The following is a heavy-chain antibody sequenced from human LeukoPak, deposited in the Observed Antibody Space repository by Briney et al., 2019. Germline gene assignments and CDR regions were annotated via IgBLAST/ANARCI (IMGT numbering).Heavy chain of an antibody. CDR3: ARDVYGDYFDP. J-gene: IGHJ5*02. Sequence: SETLSLTCTVSGYSISSGYYWSWIRQPPGKGLEWIGYIYYSGSTNYNPSLKSRVTISVDTSKNQFSLKLSSVTAADTAVYYCARDVYGDYFDPWGQGTLVTVSS. V-gene: IGHV4-61*01. CDR1: GYSISSGYY. CDR2: IYYSGST. D-gene: IGHD4-17*01.